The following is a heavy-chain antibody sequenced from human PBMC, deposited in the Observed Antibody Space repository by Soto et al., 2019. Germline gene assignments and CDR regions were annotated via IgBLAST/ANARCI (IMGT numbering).Heavy chain of an antibody. J-gene: IGHJ6*02. Sequence: GGSLRLSCAASGFTFSSYSMNWVRQAPGKGLEWVSSISSSSSYIYYADSVKGRFTISRDNAKNSLYLQMNSLRAEDTAVYYCARDGLGYNWNHPNSYYYYGMDVWGQGTTVTVSS. CDR3: ARDGLGYNWNHPNSYYYYGMDV. CDR2: ISSSSSYI. D-gene: IGHD1-20*01. CDR1: GFTFSSYS. V-gene: IGHV3-21*01.